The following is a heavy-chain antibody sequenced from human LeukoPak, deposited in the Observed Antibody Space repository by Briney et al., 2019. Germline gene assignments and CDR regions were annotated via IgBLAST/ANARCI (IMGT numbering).Heavy chain of an antibody. CDR1: GGSISSSSYY. CDR2: IYYSGST. D-gene: IGHD2-2*01. J-gene: IGHJ4*02. V-gene: IGHV4-39*07. CDR3: ASKVGDIVVVPAAMVFDY. Sequence: SESLSLTCTVSGGSISSSSYYWGWIRQPPGKGLEWIGSIYYSGSTYYNPSLKSRVTISVDTSKNQFSLKLSSVTAADTAVYYCASKVGDIVVVPAAMVFDYWGQGTLVTVSS.